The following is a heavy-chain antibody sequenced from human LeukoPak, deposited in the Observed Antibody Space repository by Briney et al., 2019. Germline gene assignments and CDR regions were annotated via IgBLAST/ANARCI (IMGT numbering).Heavy chain of an antibody. D-gene: IGHD3-9*01. J-gene: IGHJ4*02. V-gene: IGHV1-2*02. CDR3: ARALRYFDWYTNY. CDR1: GYTFTGYY. CDR2: INPNSGGT. Sequence: ASVKVSCKASGYTFTGYYMHWVRQAPGQGLEWMGWINPNSGGTNYAQKFQGRATMTRDTSISTAYMELSRLRSDDTAVYYCARALRYFDWYTNYWGQGTLVTVSS.